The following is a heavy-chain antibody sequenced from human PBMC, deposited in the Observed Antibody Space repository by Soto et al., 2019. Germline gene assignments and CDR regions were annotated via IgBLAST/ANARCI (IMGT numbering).Heavy chain of an antibody. Sequence: QVQLVQSGAEVKKPGASVKVSCKASGYTFTSYDINWVRQATGQGLEWMGWMNPNSGNTGYAQKFQGRVNMTRNTTISTAYMELSSLRSEDTAVYYCARGPRVAAGGAQRYMFDPWGQGTLVTVSS. CDR1: GYTFTSYD. J-gene: IGHJ5*02. CDR2: MNPNSGNT. V-gene: IGHV1-8*01. D-gene: IGHD2-15*01. CDR3: ARGPRVAAGGAQRYMFDP.